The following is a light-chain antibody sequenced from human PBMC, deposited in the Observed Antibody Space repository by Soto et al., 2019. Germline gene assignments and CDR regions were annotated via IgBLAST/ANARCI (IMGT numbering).Light chain of an antibody. CDR2: DVS. V-gene: IGLV2-14*01. Sequence: QSALTQPASVSGSPGQSITISCTGTSSDVGGYNYVSWYQQHPGKAPTLMIYDVSNRPSGVSNRFSGSKSGNTASLTISGLQAEDEAEYYCSSYTSRSTNVVFGGGTKVTVL. J-gene: IGLJ2*01. CDR3: SSYTSRSTNVV. CDR1: SSDVGGYNY.